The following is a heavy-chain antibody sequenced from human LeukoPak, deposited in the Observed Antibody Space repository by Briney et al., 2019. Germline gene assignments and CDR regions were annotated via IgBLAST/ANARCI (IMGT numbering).Heavy chain of an antibody. Sequence: SETLSLTCAVYGGSFSGYYWSWIRQPPGKGLEWIGEINHSGSTNYNPSLKSRVTISVDTSKNQFSLKLSSVTAADTAVYYCARAGSSSSPYFDYWGQGTLVTVSS. V-gene: IGHV4-34*01. J-gene: IGHJ4*02. D-gene: IGHD6-6*01. CDR2: INHSGST. CDR1: GGSFSGYY. CDR3: ARAGSSSSPYFDY.